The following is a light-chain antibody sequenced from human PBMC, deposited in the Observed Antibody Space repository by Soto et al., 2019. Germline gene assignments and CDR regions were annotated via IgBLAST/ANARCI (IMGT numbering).Light chain of an antibody. Sequence: QSVLTQPPSASGTPGQRLTISCSGSSSNIGDNTVHWYQQFPGAAPKLLIYGNSNRPSGVPDRFSGSKSGTSASLAINGLQAEDEAHYYCQSYDNSLSGSWVFGGGTKLTVL. V-gene: IGLV1-40*01. J-gene: IGLJ3*02. CDR1: SSNIGDNT. CDR2: GNS. CDR3: QSYDNSLSGSWV.